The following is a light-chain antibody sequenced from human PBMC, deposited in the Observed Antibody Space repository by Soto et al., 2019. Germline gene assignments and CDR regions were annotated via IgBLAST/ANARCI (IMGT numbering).Light chain of an antibody. CDR2: GAY. V-gene: IGKV3-20*01. Sequence: EIVLTQSPGTLSLSPGERATLSCRASQSVNSNYLTWYQQKPGQAPRLLIYGAYSRATDIPDRFSGSGSGTDFTLTINRLEPEDFAVYYCQQYGSSVWTFGQGTKVEIK. J-gene: IGKJ1*01. CDR1: QSVNSNY. CDR3: QQYGSSVWT.